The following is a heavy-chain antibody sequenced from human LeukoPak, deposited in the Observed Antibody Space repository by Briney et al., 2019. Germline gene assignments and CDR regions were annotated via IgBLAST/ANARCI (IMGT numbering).Heavy chain of an antibody. V-gene: IGHV1-18*04. CDR2: ISAYNGNT. D-gene: IGHD2-2*02. CDR3: ARDHCSSTSCYSDY. Sequence: GASVKVSCKASGYTFTSYGISRVRQAPGQGLEWMGWISAYNGNTNYAQTLQGRVTMTTDTSTSTAYMELRSLRSDDTAVYYCARDHCSSTSCYSDYWGQGTLVTVSS. CDR1: GYTFTSYG. J-gene: IGHJ4*02.